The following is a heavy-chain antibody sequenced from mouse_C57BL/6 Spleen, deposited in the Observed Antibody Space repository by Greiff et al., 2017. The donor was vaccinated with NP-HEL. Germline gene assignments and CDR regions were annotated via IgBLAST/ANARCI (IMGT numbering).Heavy chain of an antibody. CDR2: IHPNNGGT. D-gene: IGHD1-1*01. CDR1: GYTFTDYN. CDR3: ARSWGYGSSSAWFAY. V-gene: IGHV1-18*01. J-gene: IGHJ3*01. Sequence: EVPLQQSGPELVKPGASVKIPCKASGYTFTDYNMDWVKQSHGKSLEWIGDIHPNNGGTIYNQKFKGKATLPVDKSSSTAYMALRSLTSEDTAVYYCARSWGYGSSSAWFAYWGQGTLVTVSA.